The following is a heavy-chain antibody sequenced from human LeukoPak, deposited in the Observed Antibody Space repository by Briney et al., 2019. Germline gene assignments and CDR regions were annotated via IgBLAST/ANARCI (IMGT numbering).Heavy chain of an antibody. CDR1: GYTFTGYY. V-gene: IGHV1-2*02. D-gene: IGHD3-22*01. CDR2: INPNSGGT. CDR3: ARGPTRSYYDSSGHPILGY. Sequence: ASVKVSCKASGYTFTGYYMHWVRQAPGQGLEWMGWINPNSGGTNYAQKFQGRVTMTRDTSISTAYMELSRLRSDDTAVYYCARGPTRSYYDSSGHPILGYWGQGTLVTVSS. J-gene: IGHJ4*02.